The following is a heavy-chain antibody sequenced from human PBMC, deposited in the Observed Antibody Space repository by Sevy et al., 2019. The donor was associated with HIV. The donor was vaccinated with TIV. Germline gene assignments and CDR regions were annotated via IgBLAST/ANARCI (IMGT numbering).Heavy chain of an antibody. V-gene: IGHV3-33*01. CDR3: ARDLYSGYSFYYYYGMDV. CDR2: IWYDGSNK. D-gene: IGHD5-12*01. Sequence: GGSLRLSCAASGFTFSSYGMHWVRQAPGKGLEWEAVIWYDGSNKYYADSVKRRFTISRDNSKNTLYLQMNSLRAEDTAVYYCARDLYSGYSFYYYYGMDVWGQGTTVTVSS. CDR1: GFTFSSYG. J-gene: IGHJ6*02.